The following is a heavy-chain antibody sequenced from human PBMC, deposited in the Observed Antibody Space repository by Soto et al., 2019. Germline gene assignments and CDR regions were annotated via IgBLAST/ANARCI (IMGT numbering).Heavy chain of an antibody. J-gene: IGHJ6*03. CDR3: ARAPSTVTTRQILYYYYMDV. CDR1: GYTFTSYA. CDR2: INAGNGNT. D-gene: IGHD4-17*01. Sequence: ASVKVSCKASGYTFTSYAMHWVRQAPGQRLEWMGWINAGNGNTKYSQKFQGRVTITRDTSASTAYMELSSLRSEDTAVYYCARAPSTVTTRQILYYYYMDVWGKGTTVTVS. V-gene: IGHV1-3*01.